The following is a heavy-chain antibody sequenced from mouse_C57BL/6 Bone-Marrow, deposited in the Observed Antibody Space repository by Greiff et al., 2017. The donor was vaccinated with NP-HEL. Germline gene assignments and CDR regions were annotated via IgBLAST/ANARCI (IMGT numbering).Heavy chain of an antibody. J-gene: IGHJ3*01. CDR3: TTDYDSLWFAY. CDR2: IDPENGDT. CDR1: GFNIKDDY. D-gene: IGHD2-4*01. V-gene: IGHV14-4*01. Sequence: VQLQQSGAELVRPGASVKLSCTASGFNIKDDYMHWVKQRPEQGLEWIGWIDPENGDTEYASKFQGKATITADPSSNTAYLQLSSLTSEDTAVYYCTTDYDSLWFAYWGQGTLVTVSA.